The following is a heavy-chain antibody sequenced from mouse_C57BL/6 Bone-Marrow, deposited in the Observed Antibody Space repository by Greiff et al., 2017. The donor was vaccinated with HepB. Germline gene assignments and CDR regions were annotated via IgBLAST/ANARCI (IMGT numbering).Heavy chain of an antibody. V-gene: IGHV5-4*01. CDR2: ISDGGSYT. J-gene: IGHJ2*01. CDR3: ARDLGDGYVDY. Sequence: EVHLVESGGGLVKPGGSLKLSCAASGFTFSSYAMSWVRQTPEKRLEWVATISDGGSYTYYPDNVKGRFTISRDNAKNNLYLQMSHLKSEDTAMYYCARDLGDGYVDYWGQGTTLTVSS. CDR1: GFTFSSYA. D-gene: IGHD2-2*01.